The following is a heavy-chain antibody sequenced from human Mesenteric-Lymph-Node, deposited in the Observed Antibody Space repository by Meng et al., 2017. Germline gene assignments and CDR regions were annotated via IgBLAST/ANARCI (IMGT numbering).Heavy chain of an antibody. D-gene: IGHD1-14*01. CDR1: GGSISSSSDY. J-gene: IGHJ4*02. V-gene: IGHV4-39*01. Sequence: QWQGQVSDSGLVKPSVTLSLPWTVFGGSISSSSDYWAGIRQPPGGGLEWIGSVVYSGTTYYTSSLKSRVSISVDTSKNQFSLKLSSVTAADTAVYYCARHHHSPTFDYWGQGTLVTVSS. CDR2: VVYSGTT. CDR3: ARHHHSPTFDY.